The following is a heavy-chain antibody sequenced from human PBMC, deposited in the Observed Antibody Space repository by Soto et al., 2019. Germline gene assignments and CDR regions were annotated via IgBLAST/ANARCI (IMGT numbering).Heavy chain of an antibody. CDR3: ATLTSGYSYGYGMDV. Sequence: GGSLRLCCAASGFTFSSYSMNWVRQAPGKGLEWVSSISSSSSTIYYADSVKGRFTISRDNAKNSLYLQMNSLRAEDTAVYYCATLTSGYSYGYGMDVWGQGTTVTVSS. D-gene: IGHD5-18*01. V-gene: IGHV3-21*04. CDR1: GFTFSSYS. J-gene: IGHJ6*02. CDR2: ISSSSSTI.